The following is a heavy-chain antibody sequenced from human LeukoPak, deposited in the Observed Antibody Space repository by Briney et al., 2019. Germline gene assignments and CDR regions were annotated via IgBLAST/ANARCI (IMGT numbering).Heavy chain of an antibody. CDR2: ISSSGSTI. J-gene: IGHJ6*02. D-gene: IGHD6-6*01. V-gene: IGHV3-48*01. CDR1: GFTFSSHS. Sequence: GGSLRLSCAASGFTFSSHSMNWVRQAPGKGLEWVSYISSSGSTIYYADSGKGRFTISRDNAKNSLYLQMNSVRAEDTAVYYCAKEHRPHDGHGMDVWGQGTTVIVSS. CDR3: AKEHRPHDGHGMDV.